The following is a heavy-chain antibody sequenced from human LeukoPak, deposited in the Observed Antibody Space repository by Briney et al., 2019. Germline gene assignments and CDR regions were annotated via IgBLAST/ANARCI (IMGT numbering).Heavy chain of an antibody. D-gene: IGHD6-13*01. Sequence: PSETLSLTCTVSGASISSYYWSWIRQPPGKGLEWIGYIYYSGSTNYNPSLKSRVTISVDTSKNQFSLKLSSVTAADTAVYYCASQGYSSSWYYFDYWGQGTLVTVSS. CDR2: IYYSGST. CDR1: GASISSYY. J-gene: IGHJ4*02. CDR3: ASQGYSSSWYYFDY. V-gene: IGHV4-59*08.